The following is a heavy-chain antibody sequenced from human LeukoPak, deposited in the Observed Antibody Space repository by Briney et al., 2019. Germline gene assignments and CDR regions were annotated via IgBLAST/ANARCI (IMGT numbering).Heavy chain of an antibody. V-gene: IGHV3-23*01. J-gene: IGHJ4*02. Sequence: PGGSLRLSCAASGFTFSSYAMSWVRQAPGKGLEWVSAISGSGGSTYYADSVKGRFTISRDNSKNTLYLQINSLRAEGTAVYYCAKVPTSNGDYADYFDYWGQGTLVTVSS. CDR2: ISGSGGST. CDR1: GFTFSSYA. D-gene: IGHD4-17*01. CDR3: AKVPTSNGDYADYFDY.